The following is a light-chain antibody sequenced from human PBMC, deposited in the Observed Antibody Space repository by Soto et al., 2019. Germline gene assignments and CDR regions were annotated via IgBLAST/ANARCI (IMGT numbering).Light chain of an antibody. V-gene: IGKV3D-15*03. CDR2: AAS. J-gene: IGKJ5*01. CDR3: LPYTAWTPIP. CDR1: QSVSNN. Sequence: EIVLPQPPATLSVSPGERATLSCRASQSVSNNYLAWYQQKAGQAPRPLIYAASSRAPGVPDRFRGSGSGTEFTLTISIRSSEDFAVDFWLPYTAWTPIPIAQGTRLEIK.